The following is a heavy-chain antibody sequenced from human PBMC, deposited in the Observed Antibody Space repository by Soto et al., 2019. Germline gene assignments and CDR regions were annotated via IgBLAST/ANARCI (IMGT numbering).Heavy chain of an antibody. D-gene: IGHD3-10*01. Sequence: QVQLVQSGAEVKKPGASVKVSCKASGYTFTSYDINWVRQATGQGLEWMGWMNTNSGNTGYAQKFQGRVTMTRNTSISTAYMELSSLRSEDTAVYYCARGVDYYGAGSYYMSYYYYYMDVWGKGTTVTVSS. CDR3: ARGVDYYGAGSYYMSYYYYYMDV. J-gene: IGHJ6*03. CDR2: MNTNSGNT. V-gene: IGHV1-8*01. CDR1: GYTFTSYD.